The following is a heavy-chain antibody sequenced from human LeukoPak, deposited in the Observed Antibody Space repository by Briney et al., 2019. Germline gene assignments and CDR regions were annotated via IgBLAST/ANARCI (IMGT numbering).Heavy chain of an antibody. CDR2: IFFTGTT. V-gene: IGHV4-59*08. D-gene: IGHD2-2*01. CDR1: GGSISSSY. J-gene: IGHJ6*03. CDR3: ARGTVHIVVVPAAKGYYYYYMDV. Sequence: SETLSLTCTVSGGSISSSYWSWIRQPPGKGLEWIGYIFFTGTTNYNPSLKGRVTISIDTSKNQFSLKLSSVTAADTAVYYCARGTVHIVVVPAAKGYYYYYMDVWGKGTTVTVSS.